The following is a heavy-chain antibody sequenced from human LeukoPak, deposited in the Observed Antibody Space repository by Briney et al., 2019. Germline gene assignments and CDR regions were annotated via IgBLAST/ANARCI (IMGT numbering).Heavy chain of an antibody. CDR1: GVSISSSSYY. CDR2: IYYSGST. V-gene: IGHV4-39*01. Sequence: PSETLSLTCTVSGVSISSSSYYWGWIRQPPGKGLEWIGSIYYSGSTYYNPSLKSRVTISVDTSKNQFSLKLSSVTAADTAVYYCARHTFYYYDSSGYYERPFDYWGQGTLVTVSS. CDR3: ARHTFYYYDSSGYYERPFDY. J-gene: IGHJ4*02. D-gene: IGHD3-22*01.